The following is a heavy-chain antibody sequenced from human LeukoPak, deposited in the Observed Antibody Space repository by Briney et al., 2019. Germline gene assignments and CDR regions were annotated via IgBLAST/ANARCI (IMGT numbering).Heavy chain of an antibody. V-gene: IGHV1-69-2*01. Sequence: ASVKISCTVSGYTLTDYYIHWVHQAPGKGLEWMGLVDPEVGETIYTEKFQGRVNITADTTTHTAYMELSSLISEDTPVYYCATHPGGVVVAATLSPRGQGTLVTVSS. D-gene: IGHD2-15*01. CDR3: ATHPGGVVVAATLSP. CDR2: VDPEVGET. CDR1: GYTLTDYY. J-gene: IGHJ5*02.